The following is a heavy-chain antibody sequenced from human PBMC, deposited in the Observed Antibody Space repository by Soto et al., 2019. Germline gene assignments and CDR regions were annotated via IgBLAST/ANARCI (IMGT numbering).Heavy chain of an antibody. CDR3: ASLEGDFWSGYYSWGTDYYYYGMDV. V-gene: IGHV4-39*01. J-gene: IGHJ6*01. D-gene: IGHD3-3*01. Sequence: PSETLSLTCTVSGGSISSSSYYWGWIRQPPGKGLEWIGSIYYSGSTYYNPSLKSRVTISVDTSKNQFSLKLSSVTAADTAVYYCASLEGDFWSGYYSWGTDYYYYGMDVWGQGTTVT. CDR2: IYYSGST. CDR1: GGSISSSSYY.